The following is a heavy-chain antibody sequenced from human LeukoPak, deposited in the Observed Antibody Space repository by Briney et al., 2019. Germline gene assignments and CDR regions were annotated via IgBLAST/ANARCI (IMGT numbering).Heavy chain of an antibody. CDR2: IYYSGST. CDR1: GGSISSYY. Sequence: PSETLSLTCTVSGGSISSYYWSWIRQPPGKGLEWIGYIYYSGSTYYNPSLKSRVTISVDTSKNQFSLKLSSVTAADTAVYYCARGKRETDYYGSGSLYYFDYWGQGTLVTVSS. CDR3: ARGKRETDYYGSGSLYYFDY. J-gene: IGHJ4*02. V-gene: IGHV4-59*12. D-gene: IGHD3-10*01.